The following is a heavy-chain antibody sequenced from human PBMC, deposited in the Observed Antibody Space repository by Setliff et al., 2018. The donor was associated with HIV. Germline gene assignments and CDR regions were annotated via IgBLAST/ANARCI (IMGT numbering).Heavy chain of an antibody. CDR2: IRSKAYGGTT. V-gene: IGHV3-49*03. D-gene: IGHD3-22*01. J-gene: IGHJ6*03. Sequence: GGSLRLSCAASGFTFDDYGTSWFRQAPGKGLEWVGFIRSKAYGGTTEYAASVKGRFTISRDDSKNIAYLQMNSLKTEDTAVYYCTRDLYYYDSSGSNYYYYYMDVWGKGTTVTVSS. CDR3: TRDLYYYDSSGSNYYYYYMDV. CDR1: GFTFDDYG.